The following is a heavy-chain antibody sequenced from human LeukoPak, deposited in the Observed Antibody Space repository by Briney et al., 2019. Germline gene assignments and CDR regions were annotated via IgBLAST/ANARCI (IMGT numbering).Heavy chain of an antibody. CDR3: ARHRYSYGNYYYYYMDV. V-gene: IGHV3-30*03. Sequence: GGSLRLSCAASGFTFSSYGMHWVRQAPGKGLEWVAVISYDGSNKYYADSVKGRFTISRDNSKDTLYLQMNSLRAEDTAVYYCARHRYSYGNYYYYYMDVWGKGTTVTISS. J-gene: IGHJ6*03. D-gene: IGHD5-18*01. CDR1: GFTFSSYG. CDR2: ISYDGSNK.